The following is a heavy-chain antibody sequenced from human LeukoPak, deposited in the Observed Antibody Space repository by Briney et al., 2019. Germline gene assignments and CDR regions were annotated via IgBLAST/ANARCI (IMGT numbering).Heavy chain of an antibody. J-gene: IGHJ4*02. CDR1: GGSISSYY. D-gene: IGHD6-13*01. V-gene: IGHV4-4*07. Sequence: SETLSLTCTVSGGSISSYYWSWIRQPAGKGLEWIGRIYTSGSTNYNPSLKSRVTISVDTSKKQVSLKLSSASAADTVVYYCTEVFSSSLAFDFWGQGILVTVSS. CDR3: TEVFSSSLAFDF. CDR2: IYTSGST.